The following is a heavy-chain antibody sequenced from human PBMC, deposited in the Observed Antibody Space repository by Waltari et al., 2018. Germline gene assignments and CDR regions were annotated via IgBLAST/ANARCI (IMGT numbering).Heavy chain of an antibody. CDR1: GVSISSSNW. J-gene: IGHJ5*02. D-gene: IGHD5-12*01. CDR3: SRDRGLRGRYDS. Sequence: QVQLQESGPGLVTPSGTLSLTCAASGVSISSSNWWSWVRQPPGKELEWLGEIHPGGTTNYNPSLKGRVTISVDNSKNQFSLKLGSVTAADTALYYCSRDRGLRGRYDSWGQGTLVTVSS. V-gene: IGHV4-4*02. CDR2: IHPGGTT.